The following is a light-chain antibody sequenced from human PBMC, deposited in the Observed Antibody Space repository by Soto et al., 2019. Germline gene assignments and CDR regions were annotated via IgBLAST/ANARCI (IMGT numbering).Light chain of an antibody. CDR2: DAS. V-gene: IGKV1-5*01. Sequence: DIPMTQSPSTLSASVGDRVTITCRASQTISSGLAWYQQKPGKAPKVLIYDASTLESGVPSRFSGSGSGTEFTLTISSLQHDDFATYYCQQYKSYKTFGQGTKVEIK. J-gene: IGKJ1*01. CDR1: QTISSG. CDR3: QQYKSYKT.